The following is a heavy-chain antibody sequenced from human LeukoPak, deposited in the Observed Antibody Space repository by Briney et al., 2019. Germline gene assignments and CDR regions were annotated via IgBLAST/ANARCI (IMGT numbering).Heavy chain of an antibody. CDR2: INTDGSTR. CDR1: GFNFSSYW. CDR3: AREQDHIAGAKDY. J-gene: IGHJ4*02. D-gene: IGHD6-13*01. Sequence: PGGSLRLSCSASGFNFSSYWMHWVRQAPGKGLEWVSRINTDGSTRNYADSVKGRFTISRDNAKNTLFLQMNSLRAEDTAVYYCAREQDHIAGAKDYWGQGTLVTFST. V-gene: IGHV3-74*01.